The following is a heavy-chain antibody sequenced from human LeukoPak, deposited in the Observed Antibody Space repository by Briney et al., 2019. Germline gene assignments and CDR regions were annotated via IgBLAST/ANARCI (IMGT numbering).Heavy chain of an antibody. D-gene: IGHD2-2*02. CDR2: IYYSGST. J-gene: IGHJ6*03. V-gene: IGHV4-39*07. Sequence: SETLSLTCTVSGGSISSSSYDWGWIRQPPGKGLEWIGSIYYSGSTYYNPSLKSRVTISVDTSKNQFSLKLSSVTAADTAVYYCARSTRGVPAAIHWAYYYYYMDVWGKGTTVTVSS. CDR3: ARSTRGVPAAIHWAYYYYYMDV. CDR1: GGSISSSSYD.